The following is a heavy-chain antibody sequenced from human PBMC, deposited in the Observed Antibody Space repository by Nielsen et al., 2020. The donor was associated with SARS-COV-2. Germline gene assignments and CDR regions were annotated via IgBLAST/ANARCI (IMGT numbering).Heavy chain of an antibody. CDR3: ARDHGDIVVVVAAPWFDP. V-gene: IGHV3-7*03. J-gene: IGHJ5*02. Sequence: WIRQPPGKGLEWVANIKQDGSEKYYVDSVKGRFTISRDNAKNSLYLQMNSLRAEDTAVYYCARDHGDIVVVVAAPWFDPWGQGTLGTVSS. CDR2: IKQDGSEK. D-gene: IGHD2-15*01.